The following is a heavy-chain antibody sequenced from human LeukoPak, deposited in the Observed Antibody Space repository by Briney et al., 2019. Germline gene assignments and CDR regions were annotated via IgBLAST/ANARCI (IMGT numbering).Heavy chain of an antibody. CDR3: ASFEVGA. CDR2: INPNSGGT. Sequence: TSVKVSCKASGFTCTSSAMQWVRQAPGQGLEWMGRINPNSGGTNYAQKFQGRVTMTRDTSISTAYMELNRVRSDDTAVYYCASFEVGAWGQGTLVTVSS. D-gene: IGHD3-10*01. J-gene: IGHJ5*02. CDR1: GFTCTSSA. V-gene: IGHV1-2*06.